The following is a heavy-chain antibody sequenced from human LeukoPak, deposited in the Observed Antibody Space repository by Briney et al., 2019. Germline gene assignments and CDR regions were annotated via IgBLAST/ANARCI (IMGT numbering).Heavy chain of an antibody. CDR2: INHSGST. Sequence: PSETLSLTCAVYGGSFSGYYWSWIRQPPGKGLEWIGEINHSGSTNYNPSLKSRVTISVDTSKNQFSLKLSSVTAADTAVYYCARQADHSSGWYPPLYYYYYMDVWGKGTTVTVSS. J-gene: IGHJ6*03. CDR1: GGSFSGYY. D-gene: IGHD6-19*01. CDR3: ARQADHSSGWYPPLYYYYYMDV. V-gene: IGHV4-34*01.